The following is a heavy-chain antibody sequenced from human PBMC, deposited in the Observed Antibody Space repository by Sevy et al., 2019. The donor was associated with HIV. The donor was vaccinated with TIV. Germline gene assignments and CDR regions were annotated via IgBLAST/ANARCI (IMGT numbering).Heavy chain of an antibody. Sequence: GGSLRLSCVVSGISFTTSGMHWVRQAPGKGLEWVAVISYHGRDKFYAESMKGRSTIPRDNSKNMLYLQMNSLRAEDTAVYYCEKDFTGYNGMDVWGQGTMVTVSS. V-gene: IGHV3-30*18. D-gene: IGHD3-9*01. J-gene: IGHJ6*02. CDR2: ISYHGRDK. CDR1: GISFTTSG. CDR3: EKDFTGYNGMDV.